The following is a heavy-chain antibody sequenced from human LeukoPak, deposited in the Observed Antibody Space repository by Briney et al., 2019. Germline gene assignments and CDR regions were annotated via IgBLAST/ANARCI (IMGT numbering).Heavy chain of an antibody. Sequence: SETLSLTCIVSGYSIISDYFWGWVRQPPGKGPEWIGSIFHSGDVYYNPSLKSRVTISVDTSKNQFSLNLNSVTAADTAVYYCARAGYGDSDFDYWGQGTLVTVSS. V-gene: IGHV4-38-2*02. CDR3: ARAGYGDSDFDY. J-gene: IGHJ4*02. D-gene: IGHD4-17*01. CDR2: IFHSGDV. CDR1: GYSIISDYF.